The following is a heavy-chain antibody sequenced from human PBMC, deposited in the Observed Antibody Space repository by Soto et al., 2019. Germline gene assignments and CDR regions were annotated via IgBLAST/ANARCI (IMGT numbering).Heavy chain of an antibody. CDR2: IYHSGST. CDR1: SGSISSSNW. Sequence: PSETLSLTWAVSSGSISSSNWWSWVRQPPGKGLEWIGEIYHSGSTNYNPSLKSRVTISVDKSKNQFSLKLSSVTAADTAVYYCARIKGDYARYYFDYWGQGTLVTVSS. J-gene: IGHJ4*02. V-gene: IGHV4-4*02. CDR3: ARIKGDYARYYFDY. D-gene: IGHD4-17*01.